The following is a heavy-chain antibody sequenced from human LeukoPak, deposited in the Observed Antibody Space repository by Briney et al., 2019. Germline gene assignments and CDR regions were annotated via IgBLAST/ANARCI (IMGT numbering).Heavy chain of an antibody. CDR1: GYTFTGYY. CDR2: ISAYNGNT. V-gene: IGHV1-18*04. D-gene: IGHD2-21*02. J-gene: IGHJ4*02. Sequence: GASVNVSCKASGYTFTGYYIHWVRQAPGQGLEWMGWISAYNGNTNYAPKLQGRVTMTTDTSTSTAYVELRSLRSDDTAVYYCARDPLAYCAGDCYHRFFDYWGQGTLVTVSS. CDR3: ARDPLAYCAGDCYHRFFDY.